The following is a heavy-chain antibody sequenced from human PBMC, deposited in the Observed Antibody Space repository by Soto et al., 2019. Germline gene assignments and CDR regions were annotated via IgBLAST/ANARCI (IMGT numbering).Heavy chain of an antibody. CDR2: LSGSGTSP. Sequence: GGSLRLSCAASGFSFVDYAMNWVGQAPGKGLEWVSGLSGSGTSPYYADSVKGRFTISRDNSRDTLFLQMNSLTADDTAVYYCAKATTNGGWFNPFDSWGQGALVTVSS. V-gene: IGHV3-23*01. CDR3: AKATTNGGWFNPFDS. D-gene: IGHD6-19*01. CDR1: GFSFVDYA. J-gene: IGHJ4*02.